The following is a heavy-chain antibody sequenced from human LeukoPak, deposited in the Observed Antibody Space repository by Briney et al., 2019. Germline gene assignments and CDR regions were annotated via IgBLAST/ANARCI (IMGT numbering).Heavy chain of an antibody. CDR1: GYTFTGYY. J-gene: IGHJ4*02. CDR3: AAQRYSYGFEVDY. V-gene: IGHV1-2*04. CDR2: INPNSGGT. Sequence: WASVKVSCKASGYTFTGYYMHWVRQAPGQGLEWMGWINPNSGGTNYAQKFQGWVTMTRDTSISTAYMELSRLRSDDTAVYYCAAQRYSYGFEVDYWGQGTLVTVSS. D-gene: IGHD5-18*01.